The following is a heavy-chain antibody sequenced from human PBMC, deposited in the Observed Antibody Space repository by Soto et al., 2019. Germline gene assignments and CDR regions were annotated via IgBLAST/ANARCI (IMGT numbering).Heavy chain of an antibody. Sequence: PGGSLRLSCAASGFPFANYGMHWVRQAPGKGLEWVAVITYDGSNKYYAGSVKGRFTISRDNSKNTLYLQMNSLRVEDTAVYYCAKKVPGSNPLDSWGQGALVTVSS. CDR1: GFPFANYG. CDR3: AKKVPGSNPLDS. D-gene: IGHD1-1*01. V-gene: IGHV3-30*18. J-gene: IGHJ4*02. CDR2: ITYDGSNK.